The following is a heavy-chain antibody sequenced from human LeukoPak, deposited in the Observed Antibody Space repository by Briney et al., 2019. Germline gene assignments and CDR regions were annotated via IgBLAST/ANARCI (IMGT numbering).Heavy chain of an antibody. V-gene: IGHV1-69*13. J-gene: IGHJ6*03. CDR2: IIPIFGTA. Sequence: SVKVSCKASGGTFSNYAISWVRQAPGQGLEWMGGIIPIFGTANYAQKFQGRVTITADESTSTAYMELSSLRSEDTAVYYCARCIAAAATYYYYYMDVWGKGTTVTVSS. CDR3: ARCIAAAATYYYYYMDV. D-gene: IGHD6-13*01. CDR1: GGTFSNYA.